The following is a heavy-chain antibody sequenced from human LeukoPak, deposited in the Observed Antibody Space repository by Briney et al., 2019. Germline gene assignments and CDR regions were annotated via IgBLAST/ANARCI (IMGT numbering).Heavy chain of an antibody. V-gene: IGHV3-23*01. CDR2: ISPTGDGA. CDR1: GFTFSTYA. Sequence: PGGSLRLSCAASGFTFSTYALHWVRQAPGKGLEWVSGISPTGDGAYYADSVKGRFTISRDNFTNILYVHMNSLRAEDTAVYYCAKAGDRNYFDYWGQGALVTVSS. J-gene: IGHJ4*02. CDR3: AKAGDRNYFDY. D-gene: IGHD3-22*01.